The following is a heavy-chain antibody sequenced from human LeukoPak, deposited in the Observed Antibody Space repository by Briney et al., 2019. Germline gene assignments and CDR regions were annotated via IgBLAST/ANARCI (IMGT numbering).Heavy chain of an antibody. J-gene: IGHJ4*02. CDR2: INADGGST. CDR3: AKESGKFDY. Sequence: GGSLRLSCVASGLNFDDSAMRWVRQAPGKGLEWVSLINADGGSTFSADSVKGRFSISRDNSKNSLYLQMNSLRSEDTAMYYCAKESGKFDYWGQGTLVAVSS. V-gene: IGHV3-43*02. CDR1: GLNFDDSA.